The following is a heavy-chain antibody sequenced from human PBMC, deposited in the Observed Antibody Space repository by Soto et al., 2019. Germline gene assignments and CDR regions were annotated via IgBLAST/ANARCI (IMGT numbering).Heavy chain of an antibody. CDR1: GFTFSSYG. J-gene: IGHJ6*02. D-gene: IGHD6-13*01. CDR2: IWYDGSNK. Sequence: GGSLRLSCAASGFTFSSYGMHWVRQAPGKGLEWVAVIWYDGSNKYYADSVKGRFTISRDNSKNTLYLQMNSLRAEDTAVYYCARGPYSSSWYADYYYYGMDVWGQGTTVTVSS. CDR3: ARGPYSSSWYADYYYYGMDV. V-gene: IGHV3-33*01.